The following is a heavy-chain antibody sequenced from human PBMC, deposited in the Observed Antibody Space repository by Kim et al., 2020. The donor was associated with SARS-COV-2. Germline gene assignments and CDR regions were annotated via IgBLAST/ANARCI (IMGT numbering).Heavy chain of an antibody. CDR3: ARDGGSYSRRFDY. CDR2: IYYSGST. D-gene: IGHD1-26*01. CDR1: GGSISSGGYY. J-gene: IGHJ4*02. V-gene: IGHV4-31*03. Sequence: SETLSLTCTVSGGSISSGGYYWSWIRQHPGKGLEWIGYIYYSGSTYYNPSLKSRVTISVDTSKNQFSLKLSSVTAADTAVYYCARDGGSYSRRFDYWGQGTLVTVSS.